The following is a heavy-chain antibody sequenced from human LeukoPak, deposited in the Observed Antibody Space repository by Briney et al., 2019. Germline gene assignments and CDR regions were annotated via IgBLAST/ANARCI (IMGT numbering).Heavy chain of an antibody. J-gene: IGHJ4*02. CDR2: IYYTGNT. CDR3: TREFTSTSGD. D-gene: IGHD1-1*01. Sequence: WVRQPPGKGLEWIASIYYTGNTYYNPSLKSRLSISIDASKNYFSLKLSSVTAADTAVYFCTREFTSTSGDWGQGTLVTVSS. V-gene: IGHV4-39*02.